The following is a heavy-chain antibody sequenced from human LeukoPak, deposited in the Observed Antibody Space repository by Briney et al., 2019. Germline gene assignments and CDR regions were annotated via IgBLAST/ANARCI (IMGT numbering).Heavy chain of an antibody. CDR2: IHPNSGGT. CDR3: AVIVAAPPSPLDH. D-gene: IGHD2/OR15-2a*01. Sequence: ASVKVSCKASGYTFTGYYMHWVRQAPGQGLEWMGWIHPNSGGTNYAQKFQGRVTMTRDTSISTAYMELSRLRSDDTAVYYCAVIVAAPPSPLDHWGQGTLVTVSS. V-gene: IGHV1-2*02. J-gene: IGHJ4*02. CDR1: GYTFTGYY.